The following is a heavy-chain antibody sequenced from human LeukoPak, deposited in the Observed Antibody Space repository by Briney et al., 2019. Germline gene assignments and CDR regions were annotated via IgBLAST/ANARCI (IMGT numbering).Heavy chain of an antibody. CDR3: ARAPSSIAVAGIYFDY. Sequence: ASVKVSCKASGGTFSSYAISWVRQAPGQGLEWMGGVIPIFGTANYAQKFQGRVTITADESTSTAYMELSSLRSEDTAVYYCARAPSSIAVAGIYFDYWGQGTLVTVSS. V-gene: IGHV1-69*13. J-gene: IGHJ4*02. CDR1: GGTFSSYA. D-gene: IGHD6-19*01. CDR2: VIPIFGTA.